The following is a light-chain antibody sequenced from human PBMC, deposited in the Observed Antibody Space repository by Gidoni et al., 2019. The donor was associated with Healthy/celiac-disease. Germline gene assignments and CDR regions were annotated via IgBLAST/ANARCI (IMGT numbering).Light chain of an antibody. V-gene: IGKV1-39*01. Sequence: DIQMTQPPSSLSASVGDRVTITCRASQSISSYLNWYQHKPGKAPKLLIYAPSSLQSGVPSRFSGSGSGTEFTLTISSRQPEDFATYYCQQSYSTLPITFGQGTRLEIK. CDR2: APS. J-gene: IGKJ5*01. CDR1: QSISSY. CDR3: QQSYSTLPIT.